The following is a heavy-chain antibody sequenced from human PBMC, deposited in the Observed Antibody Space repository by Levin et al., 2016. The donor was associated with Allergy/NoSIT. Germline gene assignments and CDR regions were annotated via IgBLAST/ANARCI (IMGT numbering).Heavy chain of an antibody. CDR1: GGSFSGYY. CDR3: ARHHPKPQRGYYFDY. V-gene: IGHV4-34*01. D-gene: IGHD5-12*01. Sequence: SETLSLTCAVYGGSFSGYYWSWIRQPPGKGLEWIGEINHSGSTNYNPSLKSRVTISVDTSKNQFSLKLSSVTAADTAVYYCARHHPKPQRGYYFDYWGQGTLVTVSS. CDR2: INHSGST. J-gene: IGHJ4*02.